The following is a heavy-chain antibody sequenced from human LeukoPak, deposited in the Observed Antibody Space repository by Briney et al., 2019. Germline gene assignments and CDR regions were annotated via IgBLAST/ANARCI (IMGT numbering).Heavy chain of an antibody. CDR2: ISSSGSTI. CDR3: ARGTYSGTYYAWYYFDY. D-gene: IGHD1-26*01. CDR1: GFTFSDYY. V-gene: IGHV3-11*01. J-gene: IGHJ4*02. Sequence: GGSLRLSCAASGFTFSDYYMSWIRQAPGKGLEWVSYISSSGSTIYYADSVKGRFTISRDNAKNSLSLQMNSLRAEDTAVYYCARGTYSGTYYAWYYFDYWGQGTLVTVSS.